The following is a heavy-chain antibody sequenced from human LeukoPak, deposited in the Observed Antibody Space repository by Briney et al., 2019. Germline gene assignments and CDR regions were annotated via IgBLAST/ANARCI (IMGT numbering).Heavy chain of an antibody. J-gene: IGHJ3*02. D-gene: IGHD5-24*01. CDR2: IYYSGST. V-gene: IGHV4-59*01. CDR3: ARVRRDGYNYYAFDI. Sequence: SETLSLTCTVSGGSISSYYWSWIRQPPGKGLEWIGYIYYSGSTNYNPSLKSRVTISVDTSKNQFSLKLSSVTAADTAVYYCARVRRDGYNYYAFDIWGQGTMVTVSS. CDR1: GGSISSYY.